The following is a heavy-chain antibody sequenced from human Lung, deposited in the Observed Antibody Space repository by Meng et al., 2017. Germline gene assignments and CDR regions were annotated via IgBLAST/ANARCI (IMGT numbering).Heavy chain of an antibody. Sequence: QVKQQQWGAGLLKPSETLSLTCVVAGGSFSDYYWSWIRPHPGKGLEWIGEINHSGSTNYNPSLESRATISVDTSQNNLSLKLSSVTAADSAVYYCARGPTTMAHDFDYWGQGTLVTVSS. D-gene: IGHD4-11*01. CDR3: ARGPTTMAHDFDY. CDR2: INHSGST. CDR1: GGSFSDYY. J-gene: IGHJ4*02. V-gene: IGHV4-34*01.